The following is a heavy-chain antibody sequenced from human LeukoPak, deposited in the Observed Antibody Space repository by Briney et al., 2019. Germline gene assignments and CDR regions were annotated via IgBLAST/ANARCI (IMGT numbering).Heavy chain of an antibody. CDR2: INPSGGST. Sequence: GASVKVSCKASGYTFTSYYMHWVRQAPGQGLEWMGIINPSGGSTSYAQKFQGRVTMTRDTSTSTVYMELSSLRSEDTAVYYCAREDFWSGYSKNGMDVWGQGTTVTVSS. CDR1: GYTFTSYY. CDR3: AREDFWSGYSKNGMDV. V-gene: IGHV1-46*01. D-gene: IGHD3-3*01. J-gene: IGHJ6*02.